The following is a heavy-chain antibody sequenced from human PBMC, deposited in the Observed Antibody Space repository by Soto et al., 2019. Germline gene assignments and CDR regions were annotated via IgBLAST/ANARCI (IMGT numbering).Heavy chain of an antibody. CDR1: GGSFSGYY. D-gene: IGHD2-2*01. CDR2: ISHSGST. V-gene: IGHV4-34*01. CDR3: ARGECSSNYCFTRWALDI. Sequence: SETLSLTCAVYGGSFSGYYWTWIRQTPGKELEWIGEISHSGSTNYKPSLKSRVTISADPSKKQFSLNLTSVTAADSGVYYCARGECSSNYCFTRWALDIWGQGTVVTVSS. J-gene: IGHJ3*02.